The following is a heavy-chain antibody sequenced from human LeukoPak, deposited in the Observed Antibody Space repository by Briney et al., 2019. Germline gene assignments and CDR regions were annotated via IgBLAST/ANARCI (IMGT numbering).Heavy chain of an antibody. CDR2: ISDYNDNT. CDR3: ARLGFGELLQYYFDY. CDR1: GYTFTSYG. Sequence: ASVKVSCKASGYTFTSYGISWVRQAPGQGLEWMGWISDYNDNTNYAQKLQGRVTMTTDTSTSTAYMELRSLRSDDTAVYYCARLGFGELLQYYFDYWGQGTLVTVSS. D-gene: IGHD3-10*01. J-gene: IGHJ4*02. V-gene: IGHV1-18*01.